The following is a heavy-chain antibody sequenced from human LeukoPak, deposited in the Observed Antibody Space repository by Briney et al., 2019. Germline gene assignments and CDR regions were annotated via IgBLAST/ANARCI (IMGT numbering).Heavy chain of an antibody. Sequence: SSETLPLTCTVSGGSIISSSYYWGWIRQPPGKGLEWIGSIYYSGSTYYNPSLKSRVTISVDTSKNQFSLKLSSVTAADTAVYYCARQGGYYDYVWGSYRPNWFDPWGQGTLVTVSS. V-gene: IGHV4-39*01. CDR1: GGSIISSSYY. CDR3: ARQGGYYDYVWGSYRPNWFDP. CDR2: IYYSGST. D-gene: IGHD3-16*02. J-gene: IGHJ5*02.